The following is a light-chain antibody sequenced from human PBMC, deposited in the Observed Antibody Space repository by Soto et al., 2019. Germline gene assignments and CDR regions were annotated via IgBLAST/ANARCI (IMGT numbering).Light chain of an antibody. CDR2: DVS. CDR1: QSISSW. V-gene: IGKV1-5*01. J-gene: IGKJ1*01. Sequence: DIQMTQSPSPLSASVGDRVTITCRASQSISSWLAWYQQKPGQAPKLLIYDVSSLESWVPSRFSGGGSGTEFTRTVSRRQADDFATYLCQQYNSYSTFGQGPKVEIK. CDR3: QQYNSYST.